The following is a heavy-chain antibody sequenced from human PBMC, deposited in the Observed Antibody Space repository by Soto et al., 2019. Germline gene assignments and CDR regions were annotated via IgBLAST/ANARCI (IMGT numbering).Heavy chain of an antibody. CDR3: ARGPSRYPRYYYGMDV. CDR2: INHSGST. CDR1: GGSFSGYY. J-gene: IGHJ6*02. D-gene: IGHD5-12*01. V-gene: IGHV4-34*01. Sequence: PSETLSLTCAVYGGSFSGYYWSWIRQPPGKGLESIGEINHSGSTNYNPSLKSRVTISVDTSKNQFSLKLSSVTAADTAVYYCARGPSRYPRYYYGMDVWGQGNTVTVSS.